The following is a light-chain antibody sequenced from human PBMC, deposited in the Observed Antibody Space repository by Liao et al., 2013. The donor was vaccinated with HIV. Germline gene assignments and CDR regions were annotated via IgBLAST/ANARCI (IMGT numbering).Light chain of an antibody. V-gene: IGLV3-21*04. CDR1: NIGTKS. Sequence: YVLTQPPSVSVAPGKTARITCGGNNIGTKSVHWFQQKPGQAPVVVITYDSGRPSGIPERISGSNSGNTATLTISRVEVGDEAAYYCQVWDGSSDHWVFGGGTKLTVV. CDR3: QVWDGSSDHWV. CDR2: YDS. J-gene: IGLJ3*02.